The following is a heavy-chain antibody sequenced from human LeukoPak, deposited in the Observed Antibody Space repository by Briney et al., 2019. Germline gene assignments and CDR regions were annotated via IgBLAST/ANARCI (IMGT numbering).Heavy chain of an antibody. J-gene: IGHJ1*01. D-gene: IGHD6-19*01. Sequence: ASVKVSCNASGYTFTIYDINCVRQATVQGLEWMAWMNPNSDNTGYAQNFHVRVTMTRNTSISTTYMELSSLRSEETAVYSCATSIAVAGGFFFQDWGQGTLVTVSS. CDR1: GYTFTIYD. CDR2: MNPNSDNT. CDR3: ATSIAVAGGFFFQD. V-gene: IGHV1-8*01.